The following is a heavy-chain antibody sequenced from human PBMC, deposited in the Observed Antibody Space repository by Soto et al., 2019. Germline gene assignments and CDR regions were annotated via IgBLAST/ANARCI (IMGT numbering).Heavy chain of an antibody. Sequence: QVQLVESGGGVVQPGRSLRLSCAASGFTFSSYAMHWVRQAPGKGLEWVAVISYDGSNKYYADSVKGRFTISRDNSKNTLYLQMNSLRAEDTAVYYCARIDSSGYDYWGQGTLVTVSS. CDR3: ARIDSSGYDY. CDR1: GFTFSSYA. J-gene: IGHJ4*02. V-gene: IGHV3-30-3*01. D-gene: IGHD6-19*01. CDR2: ISYDGSNK.